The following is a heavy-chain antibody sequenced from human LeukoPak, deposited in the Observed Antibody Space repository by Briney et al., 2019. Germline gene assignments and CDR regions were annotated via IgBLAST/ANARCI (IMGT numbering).Heavy chain of an antibody. CDR2: INWNGGST. J-gene: IGHJ4*02. Sequence: GGSLRLSCAASGFTFDDYGMSWVRQAPGKGLEWVSGINWNGGSTGYADSVKGRFTISRDNAKNSLYLQMNSLRAEDTALYYCARQPGWFGELFDPFNWWSYYFDYWGQGTLVTVSS. CDR3: ARQPGWFGELFDPFNWWSYYFDY. D-gene: IGHD3-10*01. V-gene: IGHV3-20*04. CDR1: GFTFDDYG.